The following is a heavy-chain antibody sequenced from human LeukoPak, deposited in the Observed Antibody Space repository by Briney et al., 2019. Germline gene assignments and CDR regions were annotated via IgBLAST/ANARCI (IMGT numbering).Heavy chain of an antibody. D-gene: IGHD6-13*01. J-gene: IGHJ6*03. CDR2: IYYSGST. V-gene: IGHV4-59*01. CDR3: ARGESYSSSWPPYYYYYYYMDV. Sequence: SETLSLTCTVSGGSISSYYWSWIRQPPGKGLEWIGYIYYSGSTNYNPSLKSRVTISVDTSKNQFSLKLSSETAADTAVYYCARGESYSSSWPPYYYYYYYMDVWGKGTTVTVSS. CDR1: GGSISSYY.